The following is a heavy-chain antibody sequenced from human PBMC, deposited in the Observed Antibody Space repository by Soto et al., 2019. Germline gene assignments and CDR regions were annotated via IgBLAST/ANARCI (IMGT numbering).Heavy chain of an antibody. CDR1: GFTFNSYA. Sequence: GGSLRLSCAASGFTFNSYAMSWVRQAPGKGLEYVSSISTNGGSTHYADSVKGRFTIPRDNSKNTQYLQMSSLRADDTAVYYCVKGEYYYDSSGYYPFDYWGQGTLVTVSS. CDR3: VKGEYYYDSSGYYPFDY. D-gene: IGHD3-22*01. V-gene: IGHV3-64D*06. J-gene: IGHJ4*02. CDR2: ISTNGGST.